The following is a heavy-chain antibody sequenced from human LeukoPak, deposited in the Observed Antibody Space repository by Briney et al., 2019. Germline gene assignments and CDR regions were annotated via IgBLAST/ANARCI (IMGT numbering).Heavy chain of an antibody. CDR3: ARVSAMGDFDC. J-gene: IGHJ4*02. CDR2: ISTSSSTI. Sequence: PGGSLRLSCAASGFSFSSYSMNWVRQAPGKGLEWVSYISTSSSTIYYADSVRGRFTISRDNAKTSLYLQMNSLRVEDTADYFCARVSAMGDFDCWGQGTLVTVSS. D-gene: IGHD1-26*01. V-gene: IGHV3-48*01. CDR1: GFSFSSYS.